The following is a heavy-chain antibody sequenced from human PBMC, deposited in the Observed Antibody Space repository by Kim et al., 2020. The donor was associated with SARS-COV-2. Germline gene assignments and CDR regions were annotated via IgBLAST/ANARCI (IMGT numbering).Heavy chain of an antibody. D-gene: IGHD4-17*01. J-gene: IGHJ4*02. CDR1: GFTFSIYA. Sequence: GGSLRLSCAASGFTFSIYAMHWVRQAPGKGLEWVAVISYDGSNKYYADSVKGRFTISRDNSKNTLYLQMNSLRAEDTAVYYCARDRADDGDLYYFDYWGQGTLVTVSS. CDR3: ARDRADDGDLYYFDY. V-gene: IGHV3-30-3*01. CDR2: ISYDGSNK.